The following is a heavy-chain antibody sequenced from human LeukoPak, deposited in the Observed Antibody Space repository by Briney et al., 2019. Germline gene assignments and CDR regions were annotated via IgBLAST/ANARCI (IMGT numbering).Heavy chain of an antibody. CDR1: GFTFSTYF. V-gene: IGHV3-30-3*01. CDR2: IASYGSHT. CDR3: AIERQDTSRHSGALDI. D-gene: IGHD2-21*01. Sequence: PAETLSLSCAASGFTFSTYFIHWVCQPPPTGLELGADIASYGSHTFYEESVNGRFTISRDNSKNTLYLQMNSLRAQDTAVYFCAIERQDTSRHSGALDIWGQGKMVLVSS. J-gene: IGHJ3*02.